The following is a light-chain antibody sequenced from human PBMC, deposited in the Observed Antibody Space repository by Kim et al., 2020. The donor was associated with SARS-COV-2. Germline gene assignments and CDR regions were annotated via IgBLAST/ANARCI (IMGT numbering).Light chain of an antibody. Sequence: GQRVTISCSGSSSNIGSNYVYWYQQLPGTAPKLLIYMNNHRPSGVPDRFSGSKSGTSASLAISGLRSEDEADYYCAAWDDSLSGPVFGGGTKVTVL. CDR1: SSNIGSNY. CDR2: MNN. CDR3: AAWDDSLSGPV. V-gene: IGLV1-47*01. J-gene: IGLJ3*02.